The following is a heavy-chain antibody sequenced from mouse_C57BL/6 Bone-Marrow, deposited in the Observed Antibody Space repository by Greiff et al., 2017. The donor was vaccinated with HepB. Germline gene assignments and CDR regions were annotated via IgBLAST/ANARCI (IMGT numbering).Heavy chain of an antibody. V-gene: IGHV14-2*01. CDR1: GFNIKDYY. J-gene: IGHJ4*01. CDR3: ARLYGSSRYYAMDY. CDR2: IDPEDGET. Sequence: EVKLEESGAELVKPGASVKLSCTASGFNIKDYYMHWVKQRTEQGLEWIGRIDPEDGETKYAPKFQGKATITADTSSNTAYLQLSSLTSEDTAVYYCARLYGSSRYYAMDYWGQGTSVTVSS. D-gene: IGHD1-1*01.